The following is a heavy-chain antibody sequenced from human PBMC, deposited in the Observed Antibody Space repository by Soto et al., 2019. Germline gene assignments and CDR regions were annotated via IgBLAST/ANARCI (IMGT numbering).Heavy chain of an antibody. V-gene: IGHV1-69*02. CDR2: IIPILGIA. CDR3: ATDLYVDTDY. D-gene: IGHD2-8*01. Sequence: QVQLVQSGAEVKKPGSSVKVSCKASGGTFSSYTISWVRQAPGQGLEWMGRIIPILGIANYAQKFQGRVTITAGKSSRTAYMELSNLRSEDTAVYNCATDLYVDTDYWGQGTLVIVSS. CDR1: GGTFSSYT. J-gene: IGHJ4*02.